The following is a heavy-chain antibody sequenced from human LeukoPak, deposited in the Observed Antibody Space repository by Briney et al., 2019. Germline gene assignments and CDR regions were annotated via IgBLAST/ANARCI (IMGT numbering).Heavy chain of an antibody. D-gene: IGHD6-13*01. V-gene: IGHV1-69*13. CDR2: IIPIFGTA. CDR3: ARDLKDGIAAAGFSYYYYYMDV. J-gene: IGHJ6*03. Sequence: ASVKVSCKASGGTFSSYAISWVRQAPGQGLEWMGGIIPIFGTANYAQKFQGRVTITADESTSTAYMELSSLRSEDTAVYYCARDLKDGIAAAGFSYYYYYMDVWGKGTTVTVSS. CDR1: GGTFSSYA.